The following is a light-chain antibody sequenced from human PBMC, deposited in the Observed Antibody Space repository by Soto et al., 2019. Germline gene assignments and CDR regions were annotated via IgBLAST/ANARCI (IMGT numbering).Light chain of an antibody. CDR3: RTWGTGMEV. J-gene: IGLJ3*02. V-gene: IGLV4-69*01. CDR2: LNSDGSH. Sequence: QAVVTQSPSASASLGASVKLTCTLSSGHSSYTIAWHQQQPEKGPRYLMTLNSDGSHSKGDGIPDRFSGSSSGAERYLGISSLKSKNKAANSFRTWGTGMEVFGEGTKLTVL. CDR1: SGHSSYT.